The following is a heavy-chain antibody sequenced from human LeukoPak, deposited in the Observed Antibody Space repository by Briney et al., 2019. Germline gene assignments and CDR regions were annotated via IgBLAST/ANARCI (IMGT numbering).Heavy chain of an antibody. J-gene: IGHJ4*02. CDR1: GGTFSGYY. CDR2: INHSGST. CDR3: ARHYGP. D-gene: IGHD3-16*01. V-gene: IGHV4-34*01. Sequence: SETLSLTCAVYGGTFSGYYWSWIRQPPGKGLEWIGEINHSGSTNYNPSLKSRVTISVDTSKNQFSLKLNSVTATDTAVYYCARHYGPWGQGTLVTVSS.